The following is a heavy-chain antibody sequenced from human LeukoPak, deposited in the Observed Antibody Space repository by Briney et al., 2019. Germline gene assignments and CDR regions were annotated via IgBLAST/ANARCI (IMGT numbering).Heavy chain of an antibody. Sequence: SVKASCKASGGTFSSYAISWVRQAPGQGLEWMGRIIPIFGIANYAQKFQGRVTITADKSTSTAYMELSSLRSEDTAVYYCARAPMYYYDSSGYTFDYWGQGTLVTVSS. CDR2: IIPIFGIA. V-gene: IGHV1-69*04. J-gene: IGHJ4*02. CDR3: ARAPMYYYDSSGYTFDY. D-gene: IGHD3-22*01. CDR1: GGTFSSYA.